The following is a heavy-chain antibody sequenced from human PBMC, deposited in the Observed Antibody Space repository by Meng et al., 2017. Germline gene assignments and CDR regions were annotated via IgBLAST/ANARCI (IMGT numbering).Heavy chain of an antibody. Sequence: QVHLVPSGAEVKGPLGASVKISCKASGYTFNTYAMHGVRQAPGQRLEWMGWINAGNGDTKFSQKFQGRVSISRDTSASTAYMELRSLRFEDTAVYYCATTLNYDFWSGFYYWGQGTLVTVSS. CDR2: INAGNGDT. CDR1: GYTFNTYA. D-gene: IGHD3-3*01. CDR3: ATTLNYDFWSGFYY. V-gene: IGHV1-3*01. J-gene: IGHJ4*02.